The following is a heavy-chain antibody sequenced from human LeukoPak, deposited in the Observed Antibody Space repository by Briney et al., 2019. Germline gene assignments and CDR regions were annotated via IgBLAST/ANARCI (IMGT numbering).Heavy chain of an antibody. CDR1: GGSISSSSYY. CDR3: AGPRYSSSWDNWFDP. Sequence: PSETLSLTCTVSGGSISSSSYYWGWIRQPPGSGLEWIGSIYYSGSTYYNPSLKSRVTISVDTSKNQFSLKLSSVTAADTAVYYCAGPRYSSSWDNWFDPWGQGTLVTVSS. D-gene: IGHD6-13*01. J-gene: IGHJ5*02. CDR2: IYYSGST. V-gene: IGHV4-39*01.